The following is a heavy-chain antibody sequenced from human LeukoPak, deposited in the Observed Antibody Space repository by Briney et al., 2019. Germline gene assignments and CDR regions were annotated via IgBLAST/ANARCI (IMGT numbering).Heavy chain of an antibody. D-gene: IGHD3-22*01. J-gene: IGHJ3*02. CDR3: ARARIRYYDSRSDHAFDI. CDR1: GGSFSGYY. CDR2: INHSGST. Sequence: SETLSLTCPVYGGSFSGYYWSWLRQPPGRGLEWIGEINHSGSTNYNPSLKSRVTISVDTSKNQFSLKLSSVTAADTAVYYCARARIRYYDSRSDHAFDIWGQGTMVTVSS. V-gene: IGHV4-34*01.